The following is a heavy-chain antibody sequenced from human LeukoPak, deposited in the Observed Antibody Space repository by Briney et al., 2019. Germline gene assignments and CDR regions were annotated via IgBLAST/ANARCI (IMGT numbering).Heavy chain of an antibody. CDR3: AIEGYYDSSGYYDY. V-gene: IGHV1-69*13. Sequence: SVKVSCKASGGTFSSYAISWVRQAPGQGLEWMGGIIPIFGTANYAQKFQGRVTITADESTSTAYMELSSLRFEDTAVYYCAIEGYYDSSGYYDYWGQGTLVTVSS. J-gene: IGHJ4*02. CDR1: GGTFSSYA. D-gene: IGHD3-22*01. CDR2: IIPIFGTA.